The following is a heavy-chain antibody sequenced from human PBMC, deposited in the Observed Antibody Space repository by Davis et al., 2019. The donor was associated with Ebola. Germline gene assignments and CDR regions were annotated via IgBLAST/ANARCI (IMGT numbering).Heavy chain of an antibody. D-gene: IGHD6-6*01. CDR2: ISYDGSNK. J-gene: IGHJ1*01. CDR3: ARPGEQLAYFQH. Sequence: GESLKISCAASGFTFSSYAMHWVRQAPGKGLEWVAVISYDGSNKYYADSVKGRFTISRDNSKNTLYLQMNSLRAEDTAVYYCARPGEQLAYFQHWGQGTLVTVSS. CDR1: GFTFSSYA. V-gene: IGHV3-30-3*01.